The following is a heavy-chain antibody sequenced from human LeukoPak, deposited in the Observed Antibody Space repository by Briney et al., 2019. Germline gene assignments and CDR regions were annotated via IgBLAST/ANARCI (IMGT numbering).Heavy chain of an antibody. CDR1: GFTFDDYA. Sequence: GGSLRLSCAASGFTFDDYAMHRVRQAPRKGLEWVSGISWNSGSIGYADSVKGRFTISRDNAKNSLYLQMNSLRAEDTALYYCAKDGYATPRGYFDYWGQGTLVTVSS. CDR2: ISWNSGSI. V-gene: IGHV3-9*01. D-gene: IGHD5-12*01. J-gene: IGHJ4*02. CDR3: AKDGYATPRGYFDY.